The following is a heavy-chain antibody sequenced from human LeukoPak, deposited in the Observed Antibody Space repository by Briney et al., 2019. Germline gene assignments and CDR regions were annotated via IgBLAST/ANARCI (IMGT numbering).Heavy chain of an antibody. J-gene: IGHJ4*02. D-gene: IGHD3/OR15-3a*01. V-gene: IGHV3-30*04. CDR1: NFAFSSYS. Sequence: GGSLRLSCAASNFAFSSYSMHWVRQAPGKGLEWVAVISYDESNIYYAASVKGRFSISRDNSKNTLFLQMNSLRAEDTAVYFCARGGSYGYWTGYRTDYWGQGTLVTVSS. CDR3: ARGGSYGYWTGYRTDY. CDR2: ISYDESNI.